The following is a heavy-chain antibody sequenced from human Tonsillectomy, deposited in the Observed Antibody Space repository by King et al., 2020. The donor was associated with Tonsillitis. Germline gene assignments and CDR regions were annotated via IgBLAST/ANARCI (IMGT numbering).Heavy chain of an antibody. Sequence: QLVQSGAEVKKPGESLKISCKGSGYSFTSYWIGWVRQMPGKGLEWMGIIYXGXXDTXXXXSXQXQVTISXDXSLSTAYLQWSSLKASDTAMYYCARXGXXPXXXVXXXXXGTL. CDR1: GYSFTSYW. J-gene: IGHJ5*01. V-gene: IGHV5-51*03. CDR2: IYXGXXDT. CDR3: ARXGXXPXXXVXX.